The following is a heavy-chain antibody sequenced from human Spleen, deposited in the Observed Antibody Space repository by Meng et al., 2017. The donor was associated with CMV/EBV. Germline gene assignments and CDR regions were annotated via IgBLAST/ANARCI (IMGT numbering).Heavy chain of an antibody. D-gene: IGHD1-1*01. CDR2: IYFSGVP. CDR3: AKTDSREGGFDS. V-gene: IGHV4-31*03. CDR1: GAYIPHGGYY. J-gene: IGHJ4*02. Sequence: TVSGAYIPHGGYYWSWIRQHPERGLEWIGFIYFSGVPYYNPSLKSRITNSVDASKRQFFLKLNSVTAADTAVYYCAKTDSREGGFDSWGQGTLVTVSS.